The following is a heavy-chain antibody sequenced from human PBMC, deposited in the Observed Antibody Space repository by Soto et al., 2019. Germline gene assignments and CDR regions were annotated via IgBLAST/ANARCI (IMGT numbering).Heavy chain of an antibody. Sequence: GGSLRLSCAASGFTFSSYWMSWVRQAPGKGLEWVANIKQDGSEKYYVDSVKGRFTISRDNAKNSLYLQMNSLRAEDTAVYYCARRRTYYSGSGPRYYFDYWGQGTLVTVSS. J-gene: IGHJ4*02. CDR2: IKQDGSEK. V-gene: IGHV3-7*01. CDR1: GFTFSSYW. CDR3: ARRRTYYSGSGPRYYFDY. D-gene: IGHD3-10*01.